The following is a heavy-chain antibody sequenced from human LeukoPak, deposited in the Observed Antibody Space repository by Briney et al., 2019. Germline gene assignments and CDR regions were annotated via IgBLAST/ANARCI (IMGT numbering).Heavy chain of an antibody. CDR1: GGSISSYY. CDR2: IYYSGST. Sequence: PSETLSLTCTVPGGSISSYYWSWIRQPPGKGLEWIGYIYYSGSTNYNPSLKSRVTISVDTSKNQFSLKLSSVTAADTAVYYCASMVRGAALDYWGQGTLDTVSS. D-gene: IGHD3-10*01. CDR3: ASMVRGAALDY. J-gene: IGHJ4*02. V-gene: IGHV4-59*08.